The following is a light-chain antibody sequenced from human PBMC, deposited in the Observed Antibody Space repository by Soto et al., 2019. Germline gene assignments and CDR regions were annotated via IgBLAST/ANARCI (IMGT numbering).Light chain of an antibody. Sequence: AIRMTQSPSSLSASTGDRVPITCRASQGISSYLAWYQQKPGKAPTLLIYAASTLQSGVPSRFSGSGSGTDFTLTISCLQSEDFATYYCQQYYSYPRVTFGGGTKVEIK. J-gene: IGKJ4*01. CDR1: QGISSY. V-gene: IGKV1-8*01. CDR3: QQYYSYPRVT. CDR2: AAS.